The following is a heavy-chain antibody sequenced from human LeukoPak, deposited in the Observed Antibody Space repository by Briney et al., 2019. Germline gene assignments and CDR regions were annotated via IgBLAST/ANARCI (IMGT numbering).Heavy chain of an antibody. CDR2: IYYSGST. CDR1: GGSISSGSYY. J-gene: IGHJ4*02. CDR3: ARSNGDYNDY. D-gene: IGHD4-17*01. V-gene: IGHV4-61*01. Sequence: SETLSLTCTVSGGSISSGSYYWSWIRQPPGKGLEWIGYIYYSGSTNYNPSLKSRVTISVDTSKNQFSLKLSSVTAADTAVYYCARSNGDYNDYWGQGTLVTVSS.